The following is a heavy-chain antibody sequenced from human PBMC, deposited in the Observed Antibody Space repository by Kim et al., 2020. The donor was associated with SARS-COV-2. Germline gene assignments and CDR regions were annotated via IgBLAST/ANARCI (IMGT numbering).Heavy chain of an antibody. CDR2: T. CDR3: ASLAGSGSYDY. D-gene: IGHD3-10*01. J-gene: IGHJ4*02. V-gene: IGHV4-4*02. Sequence: TNYNPSLKSRVTISVDKSKNQFSLKLSSVTAADTAVYYCASLAGSGSYDYWGQGTLVTVSS.